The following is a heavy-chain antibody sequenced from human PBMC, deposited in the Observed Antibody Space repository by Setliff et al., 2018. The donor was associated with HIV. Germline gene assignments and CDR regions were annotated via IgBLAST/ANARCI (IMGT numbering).Heavy chain of an antibody. V-gene: IGHV4-38-2*02. D-gene: IGHD3-10*01. J-gene: IGHJ5*02. CDR1: GGSITRGYY. CDR3: ARHSGVASPNWFEP. CDR2: TYHSGTT. Sequence: SETLSLTCTVSGGSITRGYYWGRIRQPPEKGLEWIGSTYHSGTTYYNPPLQSRVTISVDTSKNQFSLKLSSVTAADTAVYYCARHSGVASPNWFEPWGQGTLVTVSS.